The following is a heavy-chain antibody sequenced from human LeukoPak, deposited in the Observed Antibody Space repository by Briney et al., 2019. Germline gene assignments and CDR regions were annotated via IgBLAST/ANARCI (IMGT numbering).Heavy chain of an antibody. CDR2: INPNSGGT. CDR1: GYTFTGYY. Sequence: GASVKVSCKASGYTFTGYYMHWVRQAPGQGLEWMGWINPNSGGTNYAQKFQGRVTMTRDTSISTAYMELSRLRSDDTAVYYCARANYDILTGPPGILDPWGQGTLVTVSS. V-gene: IGHV1-2*02. J-gene: IGHJ5*02. CDR3: ARANYDILTGPPGILDP. D-gene: IGHD3-9*01.